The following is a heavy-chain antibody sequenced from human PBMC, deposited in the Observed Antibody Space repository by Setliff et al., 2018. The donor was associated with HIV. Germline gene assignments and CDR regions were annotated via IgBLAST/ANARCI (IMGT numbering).Heavy chain of an antibody. D-gene: IGHD5-18*01. CDR3: ARDTAMVPYYYYGMDV. CDR1: GFTFSSYS. CDR2: ITASGGST. V-gene: IGHV3-23*01. Sequence: GGSLRLSCAASGFTFSSYSVSWVRQAPGKGLEWVSAITASGGSTYYADSVKGRFTISRDNSKNTLYLQMNSLRAEDTAVYYCARDTAMVPYYYYGMDVWGQGTTVTVSS. J-gene: IGHJ6*02.